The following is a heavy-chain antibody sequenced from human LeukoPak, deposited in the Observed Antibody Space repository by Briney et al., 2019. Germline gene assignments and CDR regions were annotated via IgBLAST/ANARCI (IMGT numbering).Heavy chain of an antibody. D-gene: IGHD3-10*01. CDR3: AKDSRAGSGSYNLDY. V-gene: IGHV3-23*01. Sequence: PGGSQRLSCAASGFTFSSYAMSWVRQAPGKGLEWVSAISGSGGSTYYADSVKGRFTISRDNSKNTLYLQMNSLRAEDTAIYYCAKDSRAGSGSYNLDYWGQGTLVTVSS. J-gene: IGHJ4*02. CDR1: GFTFSSYA. CDR2: ISGSGGST.